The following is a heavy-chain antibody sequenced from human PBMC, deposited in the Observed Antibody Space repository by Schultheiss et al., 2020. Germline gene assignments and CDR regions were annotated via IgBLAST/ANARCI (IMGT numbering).Heavy chain of an antibody. CDR3: ARERTEYPDYYDSSGYHDAFDI. CDR1: GFTFSSYW. CDR2: INSDGSST. D-gene: IGHD3-22*01. V-gene: IGHV3-74*01. J-gene: IGHJ3*02. Sequence: GESLKISCAASGFTFSSYWMHWVRQAPGKGLVWVSRINSDGSSTSYADSVKGRFTISRDNAKNTLYLQMNSLRAEDTAVYYCARERTEYPDYYDSSGYHDAFDIWGQGTMVTVS.